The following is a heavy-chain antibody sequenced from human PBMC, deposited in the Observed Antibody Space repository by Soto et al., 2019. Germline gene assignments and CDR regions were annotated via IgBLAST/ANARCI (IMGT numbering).Heavy chain of an antibody. D-gene: IGHD6-13*01. V-gene: IGHV5-51*01. Sequence: GESLTISFNGSGYSFTSYWIGWVRQMPGKGLEWMGIIYPGDSDTRYSPSFQGQVTISDDKSISTAYLQWSSLKASDTAMYYCERQTAEQYYCDSWRQRTLVAVSS. CDR2: IYPGDSDT. CDR3: ERQTAEQYYCDS. J-gene: IGHJ4*02. CDR1: GYSFTSYW.